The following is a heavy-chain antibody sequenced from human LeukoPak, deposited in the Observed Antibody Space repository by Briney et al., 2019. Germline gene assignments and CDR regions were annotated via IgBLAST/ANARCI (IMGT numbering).Heavy chain of an antibody. CDR1: GYTFTSYG. Sequence: GASVKVSCRASGYTFTSYGISWVRQAPGQELEWMGWISAYNGNTNYAQKLQGRVTMTTDTSTSTAYMELRSLRSDDTAVYYCARMTVLLWFGEFDNWGQGTLVTVSS. J-gene: IGHJ4*02. CDR2: ISAYNGNT. V-gene: IGHV1-18*04. CDR3: ARMTVLLWFGEFDN. D-gene: IGHD3-10*01.